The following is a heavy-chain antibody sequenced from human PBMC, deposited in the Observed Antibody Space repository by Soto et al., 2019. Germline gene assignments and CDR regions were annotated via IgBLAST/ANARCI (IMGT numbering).Heavy chain of an antibody. CDR1: GFTFTSSA. V-gene: IGHV1-58*01. J-gene: IGHJ6*02. CDR2: IVVGSGNT. Sequence: SVKVSCKASGFTFTSSAVQWVRQARGQRLEWIGWIVVGSGNTNYAQKFQERVTITRDMSTSTAYMELSSLRSEDTAVYYCARAEYFDWLRNYYYYGMDVWGQGTTVTVSS. CDR3: ARAEYFDWLRNYYYYGMDV. D-gene: IGHD3-9*01.